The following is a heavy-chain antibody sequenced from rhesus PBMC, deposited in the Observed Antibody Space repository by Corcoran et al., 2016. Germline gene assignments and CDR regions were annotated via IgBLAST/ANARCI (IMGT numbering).Heavy chain of an antibody. Sequence: QVQLQESGPGLVKPSETLSLACAVSGGSINSGTYYWSWIRQPPGKEREGIGFIPYTGAHACTPPLKSRVTISDDTSKNQFSLNLNSVTAADTAVYYCACRIGMNYVLHSWGQGVVVTVSS. CDR2: IPYTGAH. V-gene: IGHV4-122*02. D-gene: IGHD3-9*01. J-gene: IGHJ6*01. CDR3: ACRIGMNYVLHS. CDR1: GGSINSGTYY.